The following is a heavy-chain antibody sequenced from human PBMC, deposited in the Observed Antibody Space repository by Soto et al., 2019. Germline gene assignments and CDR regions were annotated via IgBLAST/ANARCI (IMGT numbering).Heavy chain of an antibody. V-gene: IGHV3-21*01. CDR2: ISSSSSYI. CDR3: ARGELQSDYYYYMDV. J-gene: IGHJ6*03. D-gene: IGHD1-26*01. Sequence: GSLRLSCAASGFTFSSYSMNWVRQAPGKGLEWVSSISSSSSYIYYADSVKGRFTISRDNAKNSLYLQMNSLRAEDTAVYYCARGELQSDYYYYMDVWGKGTTVTVSS. CDR1: GFTFSSYS.